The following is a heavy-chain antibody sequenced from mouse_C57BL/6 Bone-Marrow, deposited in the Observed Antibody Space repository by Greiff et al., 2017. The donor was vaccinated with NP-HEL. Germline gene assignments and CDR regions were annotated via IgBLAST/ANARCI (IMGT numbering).Heavy chain of an antibody. J-gene: IGHJ2*01. CDR1: GYAFSSSW. CDR2: IYPGDGDT. CDR3: ARYDYDYFDY. Sequence: QVQLQQSGPELVKPGASVKISCKASGYAFSSSWMNWVKQRPGKGLEGIGRIYPGDGDTNYNGKFKGKATLTADKSSSTAYMQLSSLTYEDSAVYYCARYDYDYFDYWGQGTTLTVSS. V-gene: IGHV1-82*01. D-gene: IGHD2-4*01.